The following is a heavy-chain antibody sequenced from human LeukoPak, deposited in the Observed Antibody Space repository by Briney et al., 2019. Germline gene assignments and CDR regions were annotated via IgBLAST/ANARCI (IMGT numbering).Heavy chain of an antibody. V-gene: IGHV4-34*01. CDR1: GGAFSGYY. CDR2: INHSGST. D-gene: IGHD2-15*01. J-gene: IGHJ5*02. Sequence: SETLSLTCAVYGGAFSGYYWSGIRQPPGKGLEWIGEINHSGSTNYNPSLKSRVTISVDTSKNQFSLKLSSVTAADTAVYYCAREFPDCSGGSCYSWFDPWGQGTLVTVSS. CDR3: AREFPDCSGGSCYSWFDP.